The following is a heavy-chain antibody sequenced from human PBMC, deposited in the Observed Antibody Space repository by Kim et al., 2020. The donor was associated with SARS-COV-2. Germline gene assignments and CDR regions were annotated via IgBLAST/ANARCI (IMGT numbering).Heavy chain of an antibody. CDR1: GYSFTSYW. CDR2: IYPGDSDT. V-gene: IGHV5-51*01. Sequence: GESLKISCKGSGYSFTSYWIGWVRQMPGKGLEWMGIIYPGDSDTRYSPSFQGQVTISADKSISTAYLQWSSLKASDTAMYYCARWFDPKPGYDILTGYYRGSWFDPWGQGTLVTVSS. J-gene: IGHJ5*02. CDR3: ARWFDPKPGYDILTGYYRGSWFDP. D-gene: IGHD3-9*01.